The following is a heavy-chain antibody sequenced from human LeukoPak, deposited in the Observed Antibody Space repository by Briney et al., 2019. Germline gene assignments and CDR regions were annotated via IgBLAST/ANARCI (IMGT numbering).Heavy chain of an antibody. CDR3: ARASSVAVAGSFSY. V-gene: IGHV1-18*01. CDR2: ISAYNGNT. J-gene: IGHJ4*02. Sequence: RASVTVSCTASGYTFTSYGISWVRQAPGQGLEWMGWISAYNGNTNYAQKLQGRVTMTTDTSTSTAYMELRSLRSDDTAVYYCARASSVAVAGSFSYWGQGTLVTVSS. D-gene: IGHD6-19*01. CDR1: GYTFTSYG.